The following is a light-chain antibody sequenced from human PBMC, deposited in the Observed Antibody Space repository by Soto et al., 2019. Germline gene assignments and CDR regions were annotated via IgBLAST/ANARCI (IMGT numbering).Light chain of an antibody. J-gene: IGLJ3*02. CDR1: IRNVGSYNL. CDR3: YSYEGGRV. Sequence: QLVLTQPASVSGSPGQSITISCTGTIRNVGSYNLVSWYQQHPGKAPKLIIYEVNKRPSGVSNRFSDSKSGNTASLTISGLQTEDEADYYCYSYEGGRVFGGGTKVTVL. CDR2: EVN. V-gene: IGLV2-23*02.